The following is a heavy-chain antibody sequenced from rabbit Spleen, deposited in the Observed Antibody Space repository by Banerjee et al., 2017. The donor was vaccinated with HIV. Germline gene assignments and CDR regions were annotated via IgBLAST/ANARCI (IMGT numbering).Heavy chain of an antibody. J-gene: IGHJ4*01. Sequence: QEQLKETGGGLVQPGASLTLTCTASGFDLSNYYYIYWVRQAPGKGLEWIGCIYTGGSGGIYYASWARGRLTISKTSSTTVTLQMTSLTAADTATYFCGRSSNAGYAGYGYGSNLWGPGTLVTVS. CDR3: GRSSNAGYAGYGYGSNL. D-gene: IGHD7-1*01. CDR2: IYTGGSGGI. CDR1: GFDLSNYYY. V-gene: IGHV1S45*01.